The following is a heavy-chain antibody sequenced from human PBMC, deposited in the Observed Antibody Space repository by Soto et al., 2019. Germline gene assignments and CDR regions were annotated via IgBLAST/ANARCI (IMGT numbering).Heavy chain of an antibody. CDR1: GFTFSSYA. D-gene: IGHD3-22*01. CDR2: ISGSGGST. CDR3: ANEPSERIGYWHNH. V-gene: IGHV3-23*01. Sequence: GGSLRLSCAASGFTFSSYAMTWVRQAPGKGLEWVSVISGSGGSTYSADSVKGRFTISRDNSKNTLYLQMNRLRAEDTAIDYCANEPSERIGYWHNHWREGTLVTLT. J-gene: IGHJ4*02.